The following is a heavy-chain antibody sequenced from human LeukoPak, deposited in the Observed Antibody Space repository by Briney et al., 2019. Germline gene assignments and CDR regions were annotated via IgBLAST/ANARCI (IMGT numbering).Heavy chain of an antibody. CDR3: AIERGMRELRTWFVP. CDR1: GRSITFGSYH. CDR2: VYVTGIT. J-gene: IGHJ5*02. V-gene: IGHV4-61*02. D-gene: IGHD3-16*01. Sequence: SDTLSLTCNVSGRSITFGSYHWNWICQPAGKTLVWNGRVYVTGITHFNPSLKSRVTISRRKARNQVSLMLTSVTAADTAVYYCAIERGMRELRTWFVPWGQGCLVTVST.